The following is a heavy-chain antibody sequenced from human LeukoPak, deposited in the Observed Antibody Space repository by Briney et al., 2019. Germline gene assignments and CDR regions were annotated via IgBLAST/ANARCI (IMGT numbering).Heavy chain of an antibody. CDR1: GFTFGSYG. V-gene: IGHV3-30*18. CDR3: AKATPPRDGSNPDY. D-gene: IGHD4-4*01. J-gene: IGHJ4*02. Sequence: GGSLRLSCAASGFTFGSYGMHWVRQAPGKGLEWVAVISYDGGNKYYADSMKGRFTISRDNSKNTLYLQMNSLRAEDTAVYYCAKATPPRDGSNPDYWGQGTLVTVSS. CDR2: ISYDGGNK.